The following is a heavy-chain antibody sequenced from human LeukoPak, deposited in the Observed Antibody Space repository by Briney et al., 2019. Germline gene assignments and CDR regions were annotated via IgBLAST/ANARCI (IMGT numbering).Heavy chain of an antibody. CDR3: ARGRGRWLQLTRYFDY. V-gene: IGHV4-34*01. D-gene: IGHD5-24*01. J-gene: IGHJ4*02. CDR1: GGSFSGYY. Sequence: SQTLSLTCAVYGGSFSGYYWSWIRQPPGKGLEWIGEINHSGSTNYNPSLKSRVTISVDTSKNQFSLKLSSVTAADTAVYYCARGRGRWLQLTRYFDYWGQGTLVTASS. CDR2: INHSGST.